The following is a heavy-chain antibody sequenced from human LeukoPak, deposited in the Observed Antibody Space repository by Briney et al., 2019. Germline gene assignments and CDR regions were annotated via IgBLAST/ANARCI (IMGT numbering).Heavy chain of an antibody. D-gene: IGHD3-16*02. CDR3: ARPGSRYTTGWSGPFDF. CDR1: GCSFTNHW. CDR2: IYPGDSES. J-gene: IGHJ4*02. Sequence: GESLKISCKGSGCSFTNHWIGWVCQMPGKGLEWMGIIYPGDSESRYSPSFQGQVTMSVDKSISTAYLQWSSLKASDSALYYCARPGSRYTTGWSGPFDFWGQGTLVIVSS. V-gene: IGHV5-51*01.